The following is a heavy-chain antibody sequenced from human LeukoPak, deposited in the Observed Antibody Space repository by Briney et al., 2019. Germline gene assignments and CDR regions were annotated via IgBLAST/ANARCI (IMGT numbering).Heavy chain of an antibody. CDR1: GGSFSGDY. J-gene: IGHJ5*02. D-gene: IGHD1-26*01. V-gene: IGHV4-34*01. CDR3: ARGDVGTTAVPFDP. CDR2: INHSGST. Sequence: PSETLSLTCAVYGGSFSGDYWSWIRQPPGKGLEWIGEINHSGSTNYNPSLKSRVTISVDTSKNQFSLKLTSVTAADTAVYYCARGDVGTTAVPFDPWGQGTLVTVSS.